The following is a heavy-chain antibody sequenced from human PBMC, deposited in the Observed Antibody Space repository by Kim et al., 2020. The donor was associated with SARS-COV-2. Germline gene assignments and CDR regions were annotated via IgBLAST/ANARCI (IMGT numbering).Heavy chain of an antibody. CDR2: IYYSGST. V-gene: IGHV4-39*07. Sequence: SETLSLTCTVSGGSISSSSYYWGWIRQPPGKGLEWIGSIYYSGSTYYNPSLKSRVTISVDTSKNQFSLKLSSVTAADTAVYYCARSGYYYDSSGYYYPVGYFDYWGQGTLVTVSS. J-gene: IGHJ4*02. CDR1: GGSISSSSYY. D-gene: IGHD3-22*01. CDR3: ARSGYYYDSSGYYYPVGYFDY.